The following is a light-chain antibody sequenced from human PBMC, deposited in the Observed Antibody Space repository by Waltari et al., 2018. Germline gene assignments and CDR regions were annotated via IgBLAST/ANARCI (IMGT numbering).Light chain of an antibody. V-gene: IGLV2-14*01. CDR3: SSYRSSSTLGV. CDR2: EVS. CDR1: SSDVGGYDF. Sequence: QSALTQPASVSGSPGQSITISCTGTSSDVGGYDFVSWSQHHPGNAPKLMIYEVSHRPSGVSNRFSGSKSGNTASLTISGLQAEDEANYYCSSYRSSSTLGVFGGGTKLTVL. J-gene: IGLJ3*02.